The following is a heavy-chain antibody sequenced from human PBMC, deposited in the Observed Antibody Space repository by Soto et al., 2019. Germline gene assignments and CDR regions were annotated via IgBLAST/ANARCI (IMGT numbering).Heavy chain of an antibody. V-gene: IGHV1-2*04. CDR2: INPNSGGT. D-gene: IGHD6-19*01. CDR3: ARGGAYSSGWYQSYYYYGMDV. CDR1: GYTFTGYY. Sequence: WASVKVSCKASGYTFTGYYMHWVRQAPGQGLEWMGWINPNSGGTNYAQKFQGWVTMTRDTSISTAYMELSRLRSDDTAVYYCARGGAYSSGWYQSYYYYGMDVWGQGTTVTVSS. J-gene: IGHJ6*02.